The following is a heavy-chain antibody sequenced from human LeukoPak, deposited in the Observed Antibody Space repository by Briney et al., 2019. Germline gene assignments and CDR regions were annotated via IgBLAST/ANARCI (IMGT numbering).Heavy chain of an antibody. D-gene: IGHD3-22*01. J-gene: IGHJ4*02. CDR3: AKARDSSGLFDY. Sequence: GGSLRLSCAASGFTFCGYAMSWVRQAPGKGLEWVSTISHSDGTTWYADSVKGRFTISRDNSKNTLYLQMNSLRAEDTALYYCAKARDSSGLFDYWGQGTLVTVSS. CDR2: ISHSDGTT. V-gene: IGHV3-23*01. CDR1: GFTFCGYA.